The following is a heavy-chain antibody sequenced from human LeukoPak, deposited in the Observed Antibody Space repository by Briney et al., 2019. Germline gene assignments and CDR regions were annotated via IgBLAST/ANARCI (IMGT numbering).Heavy chain of an antibody. CDR3: ARSSRTYCSGGFCYGWYFDL. J-gene: IGHJ2*01. D-gene: IGHD2-15*01. V-gene: IGHV3-9*01. Sequence: PGGSLRLSCAASGFTFDDYAMHWVRQAPGQGLEWVSGISWYSGSIGYADSVKGRFTIYRDNAKNSLYLQMNSLRAEDTAVFYCARSSRTYCSGGFCYGWYFDLWGRGTLVTVSS. CDR1: GFTFDDYA. CDR2: ISWYSGSI.